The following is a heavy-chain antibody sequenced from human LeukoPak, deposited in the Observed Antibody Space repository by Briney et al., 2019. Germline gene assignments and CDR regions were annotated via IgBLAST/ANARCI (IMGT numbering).Heavy chain of an antibody. Sequence: GGSLRLSCAGSGCTFSSYAMHWVRQARGKGLEGVAGISYDGSNKYYADSVKGRFTISRDNSKNTLYVQMNSLRAEDTAVYYCARTYYYDSRALFNGMDVWGQGTTVTVSS. CDR3: ARTYYYDSRALFNGMDV. D-gene: IGHD3-22*01. CDR2: ISYDGSNK. J-gene: IGHJ6*02. V-gene: IGHV3-30-3*01. CDR1: GCTFSSYA.